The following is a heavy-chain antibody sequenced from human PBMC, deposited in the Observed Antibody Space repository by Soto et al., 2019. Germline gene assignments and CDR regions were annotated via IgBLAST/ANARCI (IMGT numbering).Heavy chain of an antibody. D-gene: IGHD6-13*01. CDR2: ISYDGSNK. CDR1: GFTFSSYA. V-gene: IGHV3-30-3*01. J-gene: IGHJ4*02. CDR3: EREAEAGTAFDY. Sequence: GGSLRLSCAASGFTFSSYAMHWVRQAPGKGLEWVAVISYDGSNKYYADSVKGRFTISRDNSKNTLYLQMNSLRAEDTAVYYCEREAEAGTAFDYWGQGTLVTVSS.